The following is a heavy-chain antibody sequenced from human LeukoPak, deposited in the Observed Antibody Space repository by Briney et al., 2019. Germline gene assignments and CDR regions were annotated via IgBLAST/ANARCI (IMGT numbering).Heavy chain of an antibody. CDR1: GYTFTSYG. CDR3: ARDSVCSGGSCYSHYFDY. J-gene: IGHJ4*02. D-gene: IGHD2-15*01. CDR2: ISAYNGNT. V-gene: IGHV1-18*04. Sequence: GASVKVSCKASGYTFTSYGISWVRLAPGQGLEWMGWISAYNGNTNYAQKLQGRVTMTTDTSTSTAYMELRSLRSDDTAVYYCARDSVCSGGSCYSHYFDYWGQGTLVTVSS.